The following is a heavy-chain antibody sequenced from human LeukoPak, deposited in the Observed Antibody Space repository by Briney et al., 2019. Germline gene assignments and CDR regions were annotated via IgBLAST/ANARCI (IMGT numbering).Heavy chain of an antibody. J-gene: IGHJ4*02. Sequence: PGGSLRLSCAASGFTFISYAMHRVRQAPGKGLELVAYRRYDGSNIYYADSVKGRFTISRDNSKNTLYLQMNSLRPEDTAVYYCAKDYYGSGTYPIGDDSWGQGTLVTVSS. CDR2: RRYDGSNI. D-gene: IGHD3-10*01. CDR1: GFTFISYA. CDR3: AKDYYGSGTYPIGDDS. V-gene: IGHV3-30*02.